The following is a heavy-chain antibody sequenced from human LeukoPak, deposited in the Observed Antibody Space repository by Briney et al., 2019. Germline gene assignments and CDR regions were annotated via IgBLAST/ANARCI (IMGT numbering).Heavy chain of an antibody. V-gene: IGHV4-31*03. CDR3: ARIIVGASFDY. D-gene: IGHD1-26*01. Sequence: SETLSLTCTVSGGSVNNGPYYWSWIRQPPGKGLEWIGYISYTGGTYYNPSLESRVSMSVDTSKNQFSLKLSSVTAADTAMYYCARIIVGASFDYWGQGTLVIVSS. J-gene: IGHJ4*02. CDR2: ISYTGGT. CDR1: GGSVNNGPYY.